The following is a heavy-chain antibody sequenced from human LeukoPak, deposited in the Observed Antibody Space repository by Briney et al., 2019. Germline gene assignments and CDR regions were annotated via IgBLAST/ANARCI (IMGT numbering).Heavy chain of an antibody. Sequence: PSQTLSLTCTVSGGSISSGGYYWSWIRQPPGKGLEWIGYIYYSGSTNYNPSLKSRVTISVDTSKNQFSLKLSSVTAADTAVYYCASHHSGGSSLHYYYGMDVWGQGTTVTVSS. CDR3: ASHHSGGSSLHYYYGMDV. D-gene: IGHD2-15*01. CDR1: GGSISSGGYY. V-gene: IGHV4-61*08. J-gene: IGHJ6*02. CDR2: IYYSGST.